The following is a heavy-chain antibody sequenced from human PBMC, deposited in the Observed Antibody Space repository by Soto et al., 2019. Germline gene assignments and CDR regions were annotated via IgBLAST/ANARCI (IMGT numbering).Heavy chain of an antibody. D-gene: IGHD2-2*01. J-gene: IGHJ4*02. Sequence: SETLSLTCAVYGGSFSGHYWSWIRQSPGKGLEWIGQINHSGSITYNPSLKSRVTILVDTSKNQFSLRLTSVTAAGTAVYYCARGIAMVPNAPDKYYFDSWGQGALVTVSS. CDR1: GGSFSGHY. V-gene: IGHV4-34*01. CDR2: INHSGSI. CDR3: ARGIAMVPNAPDKYYFDS.